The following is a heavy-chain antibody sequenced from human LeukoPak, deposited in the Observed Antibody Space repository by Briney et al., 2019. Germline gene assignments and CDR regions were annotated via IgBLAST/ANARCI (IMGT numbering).Heavy chain of an antibody. D-gene: IGHD2-8*02. Sequence: SETLSLTCGVSGGSMTSYCWSWIRQAPGKGLEWIGYISASGTTNYNPSLGSRLPISMDASKNQFSLSLTSVTAADTAVYYCASGYTNWWPLDYWGQGARVIVSS. CDR1: GGSMTSYC. J-gene: IGHJ4*02. CDR3: ASGYTNWWPLDY. V-gene: IGHV4-59*12. CDR2: ISASGTT.